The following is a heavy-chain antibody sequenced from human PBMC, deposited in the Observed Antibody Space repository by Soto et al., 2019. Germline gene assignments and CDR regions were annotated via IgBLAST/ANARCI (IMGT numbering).Heavy chain of an antibody. D-gene: IGHD4-17*01. J-gene: IGHJ6*02. Sequence: PGGSLRLSCAASGFTFSSYEMNWVRQAPGKGLEWVSYISSSGSTIYYADSVKGRFTISGDNATNSLYLQMNSLRAEDTAVYYCARDGGRRGDYEYYYYYGMDVWGQGTTVTVSS. CDR2: ISSSGSTI. CDR3: ARDGGRRGDYEYYYYYGMDV. V-gene: IGHV3-48*03. CDR1: GFTFSSYE.